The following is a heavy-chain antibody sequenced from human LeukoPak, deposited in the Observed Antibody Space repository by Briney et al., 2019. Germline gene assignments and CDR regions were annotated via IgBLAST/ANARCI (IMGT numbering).Heavy chain of an antibody. D-gene: IGHD3-16*02. V-gene: IGHV1-46*01. Sequence: GASVKVSCKASGYTFTSYYMHWVRQAPGQGLEWMGIINPSGSSTSYAQTFQGRVTMTRDMSTSTVYMEPSSLRSEDTAVYYCARGPPYDYVWGSYRTFDYWGQGTLVTVSS. CDR2: INPSGSST. CDR3: ARGPPYDYVWGSYRTFDY. J-gene: IGHJ4*02. CDR1: GYTFTSYY.